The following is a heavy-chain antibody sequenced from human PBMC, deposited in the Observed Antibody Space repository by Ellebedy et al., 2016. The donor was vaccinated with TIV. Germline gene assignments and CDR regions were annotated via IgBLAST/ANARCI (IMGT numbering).Heavy chain of an antibody. D-gene: IGHD5-18*01. CDR2: ISWDSVTI. CDR1: GFTFENYT. CDR3: ASSGVTGLDAFDI. Sequence: SLKISXAASGFTFENYTMHWVRQAPGKGLEWVSGISWDSVTIGCADSVKGRFSMSRDNAMNSLYLQMNSLRVEDTALYYCASSGVTGLDAFDIWGQGTMVTVSS. V-gene: IGHV3-9*01. J-gene: IGHJ3*02.